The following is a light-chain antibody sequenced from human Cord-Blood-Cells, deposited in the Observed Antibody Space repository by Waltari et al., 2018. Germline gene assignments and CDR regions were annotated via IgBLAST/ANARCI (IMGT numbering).Light chain of an antibody. V-gene: IGKV1-33*01. CDR3: QQYGNLPLT. Sequence: DIQMTQSPSSLSASVGDRVTITCQASQDISNYLNWYQQKPGRAPKLVIYDASNLQRGVPSRFSGSGSRTDFTFTISNLQPEDVATYYCQQYGNLPLTFGGGTKVEIK. CDR2: DAS. J-gene: IGKJ4*01. CDR1: QDISNY.